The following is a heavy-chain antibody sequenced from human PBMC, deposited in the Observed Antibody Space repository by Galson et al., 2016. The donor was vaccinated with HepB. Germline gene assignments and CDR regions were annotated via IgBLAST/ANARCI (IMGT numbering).Heavy chain of an antibody. CDR1: GFTFTNYG. J-gene: IGHJ4*02. Sequence: SLRLSCAASGFTFTNYGMSWVRQAPGKGLEWVSSISNSGVSTFYAGSVKGRFTISRDNSKNTLYLQMNSLKAEDTAVYHCAKDAHNGHLLNRFDYWGQGTLVTVSS. CDR2: ISNSGVST. D-gene: IGHD2-8*01. CDR3: AKDAHNGHLLNRFDY. V-gene: IGHV3-23*01.